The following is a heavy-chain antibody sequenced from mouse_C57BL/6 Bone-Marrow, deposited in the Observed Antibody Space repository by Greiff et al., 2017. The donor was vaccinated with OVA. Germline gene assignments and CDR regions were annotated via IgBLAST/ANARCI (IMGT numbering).Heavy chain of an antibody. CDR2: ISNLAYSI. Sequence: DVHLVESGGGLVQPGGSLKLSCAASGFTFSDYGMAWVRQAPRKGPEWVAFISNLAYSIYYADTVTGRFTISRDNAKNTLFLQMTSLRSEDTAMYYCARGGFITTVVVYYYAMDYWGQGTSVTVSS. D-gene: IGHD1-1*01. V-gene: IGHV5-15*01. CDR3: ARGGFITTVVVYYYAMDY. J-gene: IGHJ4*01. CDR1: GFTFSDYG.